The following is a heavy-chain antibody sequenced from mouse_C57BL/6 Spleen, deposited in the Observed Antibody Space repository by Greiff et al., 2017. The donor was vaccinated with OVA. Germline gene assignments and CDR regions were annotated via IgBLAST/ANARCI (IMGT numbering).Heavy chain of an antibody. CDR1: GYAFTNYL. D-gene: IGHD4-1*01. V-gene: IGHV1-54*01. Sequence: LQESGAELVRPGTSVKVSCKASGYAFTNYLIEWVKQRPGQGLEWIGVINPGSGGTNYNEKFKGKATLTADKSSSTAYMQLSSLTSEDSAVYFGARWDWSYYFDYWGQGTTLTVSS. J-gene: IGHJ2*01. CDR2: INPGSGGT. CDR3: ARWDWSYYFDY.